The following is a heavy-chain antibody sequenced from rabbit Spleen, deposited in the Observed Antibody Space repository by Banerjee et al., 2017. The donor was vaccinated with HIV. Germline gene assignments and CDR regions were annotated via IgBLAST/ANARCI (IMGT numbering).Heavy chain of an antibody. J-gene: IGHJ4*01. CDR3: ARETSSGWGIVSFYFSL. Sequence: QSLEESGGDLVKPGASLTLTCTASGFSFSSGYYMCWVRQAPGKGLEWIACIDSGGSADTYYANWAKGRFTISKTSSTTVTLQMTSLTAADTATYFCARETSSGWGIVSFYFSLWGPGTLVTVS. CDR1: GFSFSSGYY. D-gene: IGHD4-1*01. V-gene: IGHV1S40*01. CDR2: IDSGGSADT.